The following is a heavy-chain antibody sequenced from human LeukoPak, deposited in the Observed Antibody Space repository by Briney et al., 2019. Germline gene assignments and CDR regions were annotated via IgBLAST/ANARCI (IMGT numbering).Heavy chain of an antibody. CDR1: GFTFSSYS. CDR3: AKQLAQYYFDY. Sequence: GSLRLSCAASGFTFSSYSMNWVRQAPGKGLEWVSSISSSSSYIYYADSVKGRFTISRDNAKNSVDLQMNSLRAEDTAVYYCAKQLAQYYFDYWGQGTLVTVSS. CDR2: ISSSSSYI. V-gene: IGHV3-21*01. D-gene: IGHD6-6*01. J-gene: IGHJ4*02.